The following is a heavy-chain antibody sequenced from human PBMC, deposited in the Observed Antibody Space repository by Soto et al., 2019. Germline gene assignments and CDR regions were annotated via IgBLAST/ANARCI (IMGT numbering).Heavy chain of an antibody. Sequence: QVQLVQSGAEVKKPGASVKVSCKASGYTFTSYGISWVRQAPGQGLEWMGWISAYNGNTNYAQKLQGRVTMTTDTPTSTAYMELRSLRSDDTAVYYCARFYKAMPTVTTSDYWGQGTLVTVSS. D-gene: IGHD4-17*01. CDR1: GYTFTSYG. J-gene: IGHJ4*02. CDR3: ARFYKAMPTVTTSDY. CDR2: ISAYNGNT. V-gene: IGHV1-18*01.